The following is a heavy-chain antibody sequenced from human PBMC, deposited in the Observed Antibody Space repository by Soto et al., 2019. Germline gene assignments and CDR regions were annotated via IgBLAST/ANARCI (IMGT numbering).Heavy chain of an antibody. CDR2: IYYSGST. D-gene: IGHD5-18*01. J-gene: IGHJ6*02. Sequence: SETLSLTCTVSGGSISSGDYYWSWIRQPPGKGLEWIGYIYYSGSTYYNPSLKSRVTISVDTSKNQFSLKLSSVTAADTAVYYCARGGLWLQGGYYYYYGMDVWGQGTTVTVSS. CDR1: GGSISSGDYY. CDR3: ARGGLWLQGGYYYYYGMDV. V-gene: IGHV4-30-4*01.